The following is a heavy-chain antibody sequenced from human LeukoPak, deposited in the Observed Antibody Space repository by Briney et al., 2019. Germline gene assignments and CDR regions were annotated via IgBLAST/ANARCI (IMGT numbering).Heavy chain of an antibody. CDR2: INSDGKTI. V-gene: IGHV3-74*01. Sequence: GGSLRLSCEASGFIFSNFWMYWVRQVPGKGLIWVARINSDGKTINYGDSVRGRFTISRGNAKKTLYLQLNSLRVEDTALYYCARGQSYMDVWGKGTTVTVSS. J-gene: IGHJ6*03. CDR3: ARGQSYMDV. CDR1: GFIFSNFW.